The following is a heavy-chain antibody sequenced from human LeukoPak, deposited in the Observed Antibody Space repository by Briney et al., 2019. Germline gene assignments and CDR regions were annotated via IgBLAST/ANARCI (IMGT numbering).Heavy chain of an antibody. D-gene: IGHD6-6*01. V-gene: IGHV4-38-2*01. CDR2: IYHSGST. CDR1: GYSISSGYF. Sequence: SETLSLTCAVSGYSISSGYFWGWIRQPPGKGLEWIGSIYHSGSTYYNPSPKSRVTISIDTSKNQFSLKLSSVTAADTAVYYCARQNIAVRYFDYWGQGTLVTVSS. J-gene: IGHJ4*02. CDR3: ARQNIAVRYFDY.